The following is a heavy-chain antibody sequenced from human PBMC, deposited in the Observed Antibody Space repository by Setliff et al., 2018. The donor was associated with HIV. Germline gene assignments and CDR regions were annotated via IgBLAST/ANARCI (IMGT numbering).Heavy chain of an antibody. CDR2: ITYSGSA. Sequence: SETLSLTCTVSGGSISRGSYYWSWIRQPAGKGLAWIGYITYSGSAYYNPSLKSRVTISIDTSNNQISLRLSSVTAADTAVYYCASSYDILTGYDYWGQGTLVTVSS. CDR3: ASSYDILTGYDY. D-gene: IGHD3-9*01. J-gene: IGHJ4*02. CDR1: GGSISRGSYY. V-gene: IGHV4-61*10.